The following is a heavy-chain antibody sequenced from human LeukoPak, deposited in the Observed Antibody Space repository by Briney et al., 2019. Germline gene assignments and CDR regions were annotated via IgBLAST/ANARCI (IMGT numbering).Heavy chain of an antibody. CDR1: GFTFSRYW. Sequence: GGSLRLSCAASGFTFSRYWMSWVRQAPGKGVEWVAHINQDGSEEYFVDSVKGGYTLSREKEKKSLYLQMNSLRAEDTAVYYCARIPGYSYLDYWGQGTLVTVSS. J-gene: IGHJ4*02. CDR2: INQDGSEE. D-gene: IGHD5-18*01. CDR3: ARIPGYSYLDY. V-gene: IGHV3-7*05.